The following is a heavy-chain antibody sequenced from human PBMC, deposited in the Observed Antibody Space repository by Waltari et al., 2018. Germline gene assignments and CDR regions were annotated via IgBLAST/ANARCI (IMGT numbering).Heavy chain of an antibody. CDR2: IYSSGST. Sequence: QVQVQESGPGLVKPSGTLSLTCNVSDGSINNYFWTWIRQPAGKGLEWIGRIYSSGSTNGNPSLRSRVTMSIDTSKNQFSLKLASVTAADTAVYFCAREVRRDGYNYVDYWAQGTLVIVSS. J-gene: IGHJ4*02. CDR1: DGSINNYF. V-gene: IGHV4-4*07. CDR3: AREVRRDGYNYVDY. D-gene: IGHD5-12*01.